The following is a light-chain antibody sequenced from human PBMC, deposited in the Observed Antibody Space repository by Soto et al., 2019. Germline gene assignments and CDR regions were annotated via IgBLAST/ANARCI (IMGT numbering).Light chain of an antibody. V-gene: IGLV2-11*01. J-gene: IGLJ3*02. CDR3: CSYAGSYTWV. CDR1: SSDVGAYNY. Sequence: QSALTQPRSVSGSPGQSVTISCTGTSSDVGAYNYVSWYQQHPGKPPKLMICDVSKRPSGVPDRFSGSKSGNAASLTISGLQAEDEADYSCCSYAGSYTWVFGGGTKLTVL. CDR2: DVS.